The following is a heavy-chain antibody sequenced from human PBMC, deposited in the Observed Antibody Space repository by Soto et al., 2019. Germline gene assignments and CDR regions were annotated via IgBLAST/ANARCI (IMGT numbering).Heavy chain of an antibody. V-gene: IGHV2-5*02. Sequence: QITLKESGPTLVKPTQTLTLTCTFSGFSLSTSRVGVGWIRQPPGKALEWLAVIYWDDAKTYRPSLKSRLTITKDTSKHQVALTMTNMDPVDTAPYYCAHAYGGRTVDWGQGTLVTVSS. D-gene: IGHD1-26*01. CDR3: AHAYGGRTVD. CDR1: GFSLSTSRVG. J-gene: IGHJ4*02. CDR2: IYWDDAK.